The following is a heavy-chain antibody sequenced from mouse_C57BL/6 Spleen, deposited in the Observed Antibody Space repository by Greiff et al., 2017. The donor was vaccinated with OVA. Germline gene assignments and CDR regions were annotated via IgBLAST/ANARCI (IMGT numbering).Heavy chain of an antibody. CDR3: ARHIYYDYDDAMDY. Sequence: EVQGVESGGDLVKPGGSLKLSCAASGFTFSSYGMSWVRQTPDKRLEWVATISSGGSYTYYPDSVKGRFTISRDNAKNTLYLQMSSLKSEDTAMYYCARHIYYDYDDAMDYWGQGTSVTVSS. J-gene: IGHJ4*01. CDR1: GFTFSSYG. D-gene: IGHD2-4*01. V-gene: IGHV5-6*01. CDR2: ISSGGSYT.